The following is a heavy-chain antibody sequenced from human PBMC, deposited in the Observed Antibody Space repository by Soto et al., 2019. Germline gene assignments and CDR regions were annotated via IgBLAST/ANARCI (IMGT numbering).Heavy chain of an antibody. J-gene: IGHJ6*02. D-gene: IGHD6-13*01. CDR2: FDPEDGET. CDR3: ATVPPSSSWYEYYYYGMDV. CDR1: GYTLTELS. V-gene: IGHV1-24*01. Sequence: ASVKVSCKVSGYTLTELSMHRVRQAPGKGHEWMGGFDPEDGETIYAQKLQGRVTMTEDTSTDTAYMELSSLRSEDTAVYYCATVPPSSSWYEYYYYGMDVWGQGTTVTVSS.